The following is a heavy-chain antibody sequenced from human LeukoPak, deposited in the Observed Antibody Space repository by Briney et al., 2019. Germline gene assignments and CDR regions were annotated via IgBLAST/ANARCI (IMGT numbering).Heavy chain of an antibody. Sequence: SETLSLTCTVSGGSISSSSYYWGWIRQPPGKGLEWIGSIYYSGSTYYNPSLKSRVTISVDTSKNQFSLKLSSVTAADTAVYYCASTYYYDSSGPSRVDYWGQGTLVTVSS. D-gene: IGHD3-22*01. CDR1: GGSISSSSYY. V-gene: IGHV4-39*07. CDR3: ASTYYYDSSGPSRVDY. J-gene: IGHJ4*02. CDR2: IYYSGST.